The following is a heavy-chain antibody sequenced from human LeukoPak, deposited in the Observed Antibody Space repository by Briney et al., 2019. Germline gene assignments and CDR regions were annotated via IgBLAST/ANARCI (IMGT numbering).Heavy chain of an antibody. Sequence: GGSLRLSCAASGFTFSSYGMHWVRQAPGKGLEWVAVIWYDGSNKYCADSVKGRFTISRDNSKNTLYLQMNSLRAEDTAVYYCARDRQWLVYGMDVWGQGTTVTVSS. J-gene: IGHJ6*02. CDR2: IWYDGSNK. CDR3: ARDRQWLVYGMDV. V-gene: IGHV3-33*01. D-gene: IGHD6-19*01. CDR1: GFTFSSYG.